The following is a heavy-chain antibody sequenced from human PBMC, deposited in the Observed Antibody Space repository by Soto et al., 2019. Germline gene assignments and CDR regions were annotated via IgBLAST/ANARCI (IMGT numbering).Heavy chain of an antibody. V-gene: IGHV4-39*01. CDR2: ISYSGTT. CDR1: GGSIGNRNTY. CDR3: VRQHYRDSPDS. Sequence: TLSLTCTVSGGSIGNRNTYGAWIRQSPGKGLEYIGTISYSGTTYYNPSLRSRATISADTSKNQFFVRLTSVTATDTAVYYCVRQHYRDSPDSWGQGTLVTVSS. J-gene: IGHJ4*02. D-gene: IGHD4-17*01.